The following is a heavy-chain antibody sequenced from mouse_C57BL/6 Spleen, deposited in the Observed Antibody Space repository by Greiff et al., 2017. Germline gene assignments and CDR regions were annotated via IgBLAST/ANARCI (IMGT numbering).Heavy chain of an antibody. Sequence: VQLQQPGAELVRPGSSVKLSCKASGYTFTSYWMDWVKQRPGQGLEWIGNIYPSDSETPYNQKFKDKATLTVDKSSTTAYMQLSSLASEDSAVYYCARSEITTGFDYWGQGTTLTVSS. V-gene: IGHV1-61*01. CDR2: IYPSDSET. D-gene: IGHD1-1*01. CDR3: ARSEITTGFDY. CDR1: GYTFTSYW. J-gene: IGHJ2*01.